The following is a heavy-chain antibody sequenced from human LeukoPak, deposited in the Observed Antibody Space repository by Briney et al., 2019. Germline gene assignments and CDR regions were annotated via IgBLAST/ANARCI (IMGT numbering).Heavy chain of an antibody. Sequence: GGSLRLSCAASGFTFDDYAMHWVRHAPGKGLEWVSGISWNSGSIGYADSVKGRFTISRDNAKNSLYLQMNSLRAEDMALYYCATSGIAVAGSPYSDYWGQGTLVTVSS. CDR3: ATSGIAVAGSPYSDY. D-gene: IGHD6-19*01. CDR1: GFTFDDYA. CDR2: ISWNSGSI. V-gene: IGHV3-9*03. J-gene: IGHJ4*02.